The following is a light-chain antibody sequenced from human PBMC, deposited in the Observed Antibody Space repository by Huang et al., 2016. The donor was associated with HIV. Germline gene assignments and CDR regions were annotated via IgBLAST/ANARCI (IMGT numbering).Light chain of an antibody. CDR3: QQSYSSRG. CDR1: QSINNY. CDR2: AAS. Sequence: DIQMTQSPSSLSVSVGDRVTITCRESQSINNYLNWYQQKPGKAPKLLIYAASSLQSGVPSRFSGSGSWTDFTLTISSLQPEDFATYYCQQSYSSRGFGQGTKVEIK. J-gene: IGKJ1*01. V-gene: IGKV1-39*01.